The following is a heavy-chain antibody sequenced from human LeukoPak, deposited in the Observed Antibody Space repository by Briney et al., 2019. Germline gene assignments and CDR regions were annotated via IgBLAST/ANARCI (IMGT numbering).Heavy chain of an antibody. Sequence: GGSLRLSCAASGFTFSSYAMSWVRQAPGKGLEWVSAISGSGGSTCYADSVKGRFTISRDNSKNTLYLQMNSLRAEDTAVYYCAKDGPEHYDILTGYSPMRPFDYWGQGTLVTVSS. CDR2: ISGSGGST. J-gene: IGHJ4*02. CDR1: GFTFSSYA. V-gene: IGHV3-23*01. D-gene: IGHD3-9*01. CDR3: AKDGPEHYDILTGYSPMRPFDY.